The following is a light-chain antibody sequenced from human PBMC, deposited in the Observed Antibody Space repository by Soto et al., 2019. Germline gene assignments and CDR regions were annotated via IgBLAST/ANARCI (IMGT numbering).Light chain of an antibody. Sequence: QSVLTQPPSASGSPGQSVTISCTGASSDVGGYNSVSWYQQHPGKAPKLMIYEVSKRPSVVPDRFSGSKSVNTASLTVSGLQAEDEADYYCTSYAGSNNPYLFGTGTKLTVL. CDR3: TSYAGSNNPYL. V-gene: IGLV2-8*01. J-gene: IGLJ1*01. CDR1: SSDVGGYNS. CDR2: EVS.